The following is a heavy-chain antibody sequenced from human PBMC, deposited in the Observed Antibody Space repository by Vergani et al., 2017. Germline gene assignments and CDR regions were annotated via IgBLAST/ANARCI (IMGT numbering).Heavy chain of an antibody. Sequence: QVRLQESGPGLVKPSETLSLTCTVSGASVSSSVSSRGYSWGWLRQPPGKGLEWIASLYYRGNSYYSPSLRRLLTISVNTSKNTFSLRLNSVTAADTAVYYCTRHWAVVAAYNWFDPWGQGTLVTVS. CDR2: LYYRGNS. CDR1: GASVSSSVSSRGYS. CDR3: TRHWAVVAAYNWFDP. D-gene: IGHD2-15*01. J-gene: IGHJ5*02. V-gene: IGHV4-39*01.